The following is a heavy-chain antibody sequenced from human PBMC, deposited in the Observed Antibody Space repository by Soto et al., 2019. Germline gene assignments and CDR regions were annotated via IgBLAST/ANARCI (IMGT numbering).Heavy chain of an antibody. Sequence: SSETLSVTCTVSGGSIISYYWSWIRQPPWKGLEWIGYIYYSGSTNYNPSLKSRVTISVDTSKNQFSLELSSVTAADTAVYYCARDNVHYFESSGFFFAFWGQGTLVTVSS. CDR1: GGSIISYY. J-gene: IGHJ4*02. CDR2: IYYSGST. CDR3: ARDNVHYFESSGFFFAF. D-gene: IGHD3-22*01. V-gene: IGHV4-59*12.